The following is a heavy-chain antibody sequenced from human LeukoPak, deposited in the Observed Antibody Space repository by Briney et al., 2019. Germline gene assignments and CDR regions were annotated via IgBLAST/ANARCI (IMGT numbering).Heavy chain of an antibody. J-gene: IGHJ3*02. V-gene: IGHV1-69*05. CDR3: ATPLSVVVPAANDAFDI. CDR2: IIPIFGTA. CDR1: GGTFSSYA. Sequence: ASVKVSCKASGGTFSSYAISWVRQAPGQGLEWMGGIIPIFGTANYAQKFQGRVTITTDESTSTAYMELSSLRSEDTAVYYCATPLSVVVPAANDAFDIWGQGTMVTVSS. D-gene: IGHD2-2*01.